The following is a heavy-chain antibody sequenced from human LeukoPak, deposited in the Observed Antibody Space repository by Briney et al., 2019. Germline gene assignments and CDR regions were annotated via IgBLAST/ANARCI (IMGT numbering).Heavy chain of an antibody. D-gene: IGHD1-26*01. J-gene: IGHJ4*02. Sequence: SETLSLTRTVTGGSISSYYWSWIRQPPGKGLEWIGYISYSGSTNYNPSLKSRVTISIDTSKNQFSLKLSSVTAADTAVYYCAREGVGATGDFDYWGQGTLVTVSS. CDR1: GGSISSYY. CDR2: ISYSGST. V-gene: IGHV4-59*01. CDR3: AREGVGATGDFDY.